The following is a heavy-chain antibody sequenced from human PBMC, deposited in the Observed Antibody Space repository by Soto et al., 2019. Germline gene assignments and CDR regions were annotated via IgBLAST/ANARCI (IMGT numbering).Heavy chain of an antibody. Sequence: QVQLQESGPGLVKPSQTLSLTCTVSGGSISSGGYYWSWIRQHPGQGLEWIGYIYYSGSTHYNPSLKSRVTISADTSKNQFSLKLSSVTAAATAVYYCASESMYSRAAWDYWGQGTLVTVSS. D-gene: IGHD6-13*01. J-gene: IGHJ4*02. CDR3: ASESMYSRAAWDY. V-gene: IGHV4-31*03. CDR2: IYYSGST. CDR1: GGSISSGGYY.